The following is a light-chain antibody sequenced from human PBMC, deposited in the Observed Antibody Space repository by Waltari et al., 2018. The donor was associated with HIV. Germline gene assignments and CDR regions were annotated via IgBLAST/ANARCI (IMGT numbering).Light chain of an antibody. J-gene: IGKJ5*01. CDR3: QQFDHLPIT. V-gene: IGKV1-33*01. Sequence: DIQMTQSPSSLSASAGDRVTITCQASEDIIISLNWFQQKPGKAPKLLIYDASNLETGVSSRFSANGSGTDFTLTIASLQAEDVATYYCQQFDHLPITFGQGTRLEIK. CDR2: DAS. CDR1: EDIIIS.